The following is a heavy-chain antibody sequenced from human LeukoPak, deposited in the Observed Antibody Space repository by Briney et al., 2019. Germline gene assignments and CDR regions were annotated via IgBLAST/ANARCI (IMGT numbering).Heavy chain of an antibody. J-gene: IGHJ3*02. V-gene: IGHV4-4*02. CDR3: ARGMGAGFGDWNAFDI. Sequence: SETLSLTCAVSGGSISSSNWWSWVRQPPGKGLEWIGEVYHSGSTNYNPSLKSRVTISVDKSKNQFSLKLSSVTAADTAVYYCARGMGAGFGDWNAFDIWGQGTMVTVSS. CDR1: GGSISSSNW. D-gene: IGHD3-10*01. CDR2: VYHSGST.